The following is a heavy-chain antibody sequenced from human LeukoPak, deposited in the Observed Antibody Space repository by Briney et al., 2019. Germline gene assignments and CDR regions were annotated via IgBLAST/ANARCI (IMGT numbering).Heavy chain of an antibody. V-gene: IGHV1-24*01. CDR3: ATDSSRAVGVNLFAPTDV. D-gene: IGHD1-26*01. Sequence: ASVKVSCKVSGYTLTELSMHWVRQAPGKGLEWMGGFDPEDGETIYAQKFQGRVTMTEDTSTDTAYMELSSLRSEDTAVYYCATDSSRAVGVNLFAPTDVWGQGTTVTVSS. CDR2: FDPEDGET. J-gene: IGHJ6*02. CDR1: GYTLTELS.